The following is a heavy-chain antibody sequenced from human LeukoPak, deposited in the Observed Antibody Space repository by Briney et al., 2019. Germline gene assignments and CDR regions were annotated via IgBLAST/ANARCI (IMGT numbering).Heavy chain of an antibody. CDR3: AKEVRDFSREVIAIQYYYYYYMDV. J-gene: IGHJ6*03. CDR2: ISGSGGST. CDR1: GFTFSSYA. Sequence: PGGSLRLSCAASGFTFSSYAMSWVRQAPGKGLEWVSAISGSGGSTYYADSVKGRFTISRDNSKNTLYLQMNSLRAEDTAVYYCAKEVRDFSREVIAIQYYYYYYMDVWGKGTTVTVSS. V-gene: IGHV3-23*01. D-gene: IGHD2-21*01.